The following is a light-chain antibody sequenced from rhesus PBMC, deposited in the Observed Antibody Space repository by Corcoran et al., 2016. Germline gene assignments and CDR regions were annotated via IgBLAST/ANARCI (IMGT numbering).Light chain of an antibody. CDR1: QGISSY. CDR2: AAS. V-gene: IGKV1-28*02. CDR3: QQHNSHPFT. Sequence: DIQMTQSPSSLSASVGDTVTITCRASQGISSYLNWFQQKPGKALKLLIHAASILESGVPSRFSGSGSGTDFTLTISSLQPEDFATYYGQQHNSHPFTFGPGTKLDIK. J-gene: IGKJ3*01.